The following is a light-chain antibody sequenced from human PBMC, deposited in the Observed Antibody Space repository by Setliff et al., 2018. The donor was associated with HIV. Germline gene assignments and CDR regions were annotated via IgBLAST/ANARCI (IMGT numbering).Light chain of an antibody. V-gene: IGLV1-40*01. CDR1: SSNIGAGYD. CDR2: GNT. Sequence: QSVLTQPPSVSGAPGQRVTISCTGSSSNIGAGYDVLWYQHLPGTAPKLLIYGNTNRPSGVPDRFSGSKSGTSASLAITGLQPEDEADYYCQSYDSRLSRVFGTGTKVTVL. CDR3: QSYDSRLSRV. J-gene: IGLJ1*01.